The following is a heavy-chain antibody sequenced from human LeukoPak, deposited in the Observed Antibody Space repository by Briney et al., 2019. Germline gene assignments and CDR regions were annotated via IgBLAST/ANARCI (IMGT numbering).Heavy chain of an antibody. Sequence: SETLSLTCSVSGGSIGSYYWTWIRQPPGKGLEWIGYIFYSGSTNYNPSLKSRVTISVDTSKNQFSLKLSSVTAADTAVYYCARGQLIAAPRPNYFDYWGQGTLVTVSS. D-gene: IGHD6-13*01. CDR2: IFYSGST. J-gene: IGHJ4*02. CDR1: GGSIGSYY. CDR3: ARGQLIAAPRPNYFDY. V-gene: IGHV4-59*01.